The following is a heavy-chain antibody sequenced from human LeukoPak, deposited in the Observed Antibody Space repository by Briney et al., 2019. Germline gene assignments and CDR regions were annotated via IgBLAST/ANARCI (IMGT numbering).Heavy chain of an antibody. Sequence: GESLKISCKGSGYSFTSYWIGWVRQMPGKGLEWMGIIYPGDSDTRYSPPFQGQVTISADKSISTAYLQWSSLKASDTAMYYCARLAVAATQVPYYYYGMDVWGQGTTVTVSS. CDR3: ARLAVAATQVPYYYYGMDV. V-gene: IGHV5-51*01. CDR2: IYPGDSDT. D-gene: IGHD2-15*01. J-gene: IGHJ6*02. CDR1: GYSFTSYW.